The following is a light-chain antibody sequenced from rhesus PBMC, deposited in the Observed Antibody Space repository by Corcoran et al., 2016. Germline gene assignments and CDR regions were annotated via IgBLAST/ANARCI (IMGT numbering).Light chain of an antibody. CDR2: KAS. V-gene: IGKV1-22*01. CDR1: QSISSW. CDR3: RQYSSSPLT. J-gene: IGKJ4*01. Sequence: DIQMTQSPSSLSASVGDTVTITCRASQSISSWLAWYQQKPGKAPKLLIYKASRLQSGVPSRVSGSGAWTDFTLTIRSLQSEDFATYYCRQYSSSPLTFGGGTKVELK.